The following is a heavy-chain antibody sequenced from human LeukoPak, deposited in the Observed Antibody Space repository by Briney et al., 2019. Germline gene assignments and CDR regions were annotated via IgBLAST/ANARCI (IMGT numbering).Heavy chain of an antibody. V-gene: IGHV1-8*02. CDR2: MNPNSGNT. J-gene: IGHJ4*02. CDR1: GYTFASYG. Sequence: ASVKVSCKASGYTFASYGISWVRQATGQGLEWMGWMNPNSGNTGYAQKFQGRVTMTRNTSISTAYMELSSLRSEDTAVYYCARAGGYCGRISCPYYFDYWGQGSLVAVSS. D-gene: IGHD2-15*01. CDR3: ARAGGYCGRISCPYYFDY.